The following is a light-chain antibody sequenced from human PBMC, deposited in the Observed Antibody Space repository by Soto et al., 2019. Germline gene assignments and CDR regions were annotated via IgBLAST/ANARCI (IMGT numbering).Light chain of an antibody. V-gene: IGLV2-8*01. Sequence: QSVLIQPSSVSGSPGQSVTISCTGTSSDVGSYDYVSWYQQHPGTVPKPMIYNVNTRPSGVPDRFSGSKSGNTASMTVSGLQAEDEADYYCSSYAGSNNYVFGTGTKLTVL. CDR3: SSYAGSNNYV. CDR1: SSDVGSYDY. J-gene: IGLJ1*01. CDR2: NVN.